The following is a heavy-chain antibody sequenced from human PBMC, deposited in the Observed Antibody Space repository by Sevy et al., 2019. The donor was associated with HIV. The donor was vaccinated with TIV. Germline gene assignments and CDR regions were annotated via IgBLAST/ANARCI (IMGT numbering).Heavy chain of an antibody. CDR1: GFTFSSYS. D-gene: IGHD2-15*01. CDR2: ISSSSSYI. CDR3: AGDYFSGGSCYSAFDY. V-gene: IGHV3-21*01. Sequence: GGSLRLSCAASGFTFSSYSMNWVRQAPGKGLEWFSSISSSSSYIYYADSVKGRFTISRDNAKNSLYLQMNSLRAEDTAVYYCAGDYFSGGSCYSAFDYWGQGTLVTVSS. J-gene: IGHJ4*02.